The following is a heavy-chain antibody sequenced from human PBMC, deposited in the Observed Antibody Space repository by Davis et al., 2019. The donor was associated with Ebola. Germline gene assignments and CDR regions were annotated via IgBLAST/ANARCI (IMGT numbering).Heavy chain of an antibody. Sequence: ASVKVSCKASGYTFTSYGISWVRQAPGQGLEWMGWISAYNGNTNYAQKLQGRVTMTTDTSTSTAYMELRSLRSDDTAVYYCARDLLWFGELPQSYFDYWGQGTLVTVSS. CDR1: GYTFTSYG. J-gene: IGHJ4*02. V-gene: IGHV1-18*01. CDR2: ISAYNGNT. D-gene: IGHD3-10*01. CDR3: ARDLLWFGELPQSYFDY.